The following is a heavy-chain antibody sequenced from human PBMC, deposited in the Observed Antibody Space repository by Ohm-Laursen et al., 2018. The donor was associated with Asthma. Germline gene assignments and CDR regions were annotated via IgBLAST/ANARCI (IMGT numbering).Heavy chain of an antibody. CDR1: GFSLSTSGMC. V-gene: IGHV2-70*01. CDR2: IDWDDDK. D-gene: IGHD4-17*01. J-gene: IGHJ6*02. Sequence: TQTLTLTCTFSGFSLSTSGMCVSWIRQPPGKALEWLALIDWDDDKYYSTSLKTRLTISKDTSKNQVVLTMTNMDPVDTATYYCARGATTVTTRYYYYGMDVWGQGTTVTVSS. CDR3: ARGATTVTTRYYYYGMDV.